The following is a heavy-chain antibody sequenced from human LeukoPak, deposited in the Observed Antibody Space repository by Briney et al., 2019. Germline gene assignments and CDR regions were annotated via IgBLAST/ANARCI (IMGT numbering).Heavy chain of an antibody. D-gene: IGHD2-15*01. V-gene: IGHV3-30-3*01. CDR1: GFTFSSYA. J-gene: IGHJ3*02. CDR3: ARVEVLEYCSGGSCPDAFDI. Sequence: GGSLRLSCAASGFTFSSYAMHWVRQAPGKGLEWVAVISYDGSNKYYADSVKGRFTISRDNSKNTLYLQMNSLRAEDTAVYYCARVEVLEYCSGGSCPDAFDIWGQGTMVTVSS. CDR2: ISYDGSNK.